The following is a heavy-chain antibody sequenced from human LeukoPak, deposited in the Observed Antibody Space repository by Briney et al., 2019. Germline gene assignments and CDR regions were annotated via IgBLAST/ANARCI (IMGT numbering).Heavy chain of an antibody. CDR3: AKDPTYGGNRVFDY. V-gene: IGHV1-69*04. CDR2: IIPILGIA. Sequence: SVKVSCKASGGTFSSYAISWVRQAPGQGLEWMGRIIPILGIANYAQKFQGRVTITADKSTSTAYMELSSLRSEDTAVYYCAKDPTYGGNRVFDYWGQGTLVTVSS. D-gene: IGHD4-23*01. J-gene: IGHJ4*02. CDR1: GGTFSSYA.